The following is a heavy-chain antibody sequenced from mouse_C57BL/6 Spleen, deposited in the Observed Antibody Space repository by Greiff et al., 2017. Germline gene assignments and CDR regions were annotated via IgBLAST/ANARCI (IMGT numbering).Heavy chain of an antibody. J-gene: IGHJ2*01. CDR3: ASMITTGYYFDY. Sequence: ESGPGLVKPSQSLSLTCSVTGYSITSGYYWNWIRQFPGNKLEWMGYISYDGSNNYNPSLKNRISITRDTSKNQFFLKLNSVTTEDTATYYCASMITTGYYFDYWGQGTTLTVSS. CDR1: GYSITSGYY. CDR2: ISYDGSN. D-gene: IGHD2-4*01. V-gene: IGHV3-6*01.